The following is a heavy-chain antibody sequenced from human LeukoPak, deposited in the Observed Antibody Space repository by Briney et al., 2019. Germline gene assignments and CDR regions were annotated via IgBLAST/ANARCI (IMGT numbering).Heavy chain of an antibody. CDR2: INHSGST. Sequence: SETLSLTCAVYGGSFSGYYWSWIRQPPGKGLEWIGEINHSGSTNYNPSLKSRVTTSVDTSKNQFSLKLSSVTAADTAVYYCARSRVSVGSSHYYYGMDVWGQGTTVTVSS. CDR1: GGSFSGYY. D-gene: IGHD2-15*01. J-gene: IGHJ6*02. CDR3: ARSRVSVGSSHYYYGMDV. V-gene: IGHV4-34*01.